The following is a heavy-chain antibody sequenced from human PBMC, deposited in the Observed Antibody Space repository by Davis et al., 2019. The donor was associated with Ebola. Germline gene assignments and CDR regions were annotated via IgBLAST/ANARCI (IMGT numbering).Heavy chain of an antibody. V-gene: IGHV1-69*13. CDR1: GYTFTSYG. Sequence: SVTVSCKASGYTFTSYGISWVRQAPGQGLEWMGGIIPIFGTANYAQKFQGRVTITADESTSTAYMELSSLRSEDTAVYYCARDAGGSYIDYWGQGTLVTVSS. J-gene: IGHJ4*02. D-gene: IGHD1-26*01. CDR2: IIPIFGTA. CDR3: ARDAGGSYIDY.